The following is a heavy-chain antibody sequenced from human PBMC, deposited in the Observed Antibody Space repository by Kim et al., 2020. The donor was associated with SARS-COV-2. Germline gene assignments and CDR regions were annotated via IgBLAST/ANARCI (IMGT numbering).Heavy chain of an antibody. Sequence: SETLSLTCTVSGGSISSYYWSWIRQPPGKGLEWIGYIYYSGSTNYNPSLKSRVTISVDTSKNQFSLKLSSVTAADTDVYYCARLYYYDSSGYYPTVYYY. CDR2: IYYSGST. CDR1: GGSISSYY. D-gene: IGHD3-22*01. CDR3: ARLYYYDSSGYYPTVYYY. V-gene: IGHV4-59*01. J-gene: IGHJ6*01.